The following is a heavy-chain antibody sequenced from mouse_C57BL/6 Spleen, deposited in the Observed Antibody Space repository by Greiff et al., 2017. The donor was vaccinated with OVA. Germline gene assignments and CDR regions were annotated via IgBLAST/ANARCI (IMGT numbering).Heavy chain of an antibody. CDR1: GYSITSGYY. Sequence: EVQLQESGPGLVKPSQSLSLTCSVTGYSITSGYYWNWIRQFPGNKLEWMGYISYDGSNNYNPSLKNRISITRDTSKNQFFLKLNSVTTEDTATYYCARDDYYGSSYGFAYWGQGTLVTVSA. CDR3: ARDDYYGSSYGFAY. CDR2: ISYDGSN. J-gene: IGHJ3*01. D-gene: IGHD1-1*01. V-gene: IGHV3-6*01.